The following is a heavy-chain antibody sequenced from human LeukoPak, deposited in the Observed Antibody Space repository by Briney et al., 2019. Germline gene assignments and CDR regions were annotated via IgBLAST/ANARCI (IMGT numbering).Heavy chain of an antibody. CDR2: ISGSGGST. CDR1: GFTFSSYA. J-gene: IGHJ6*02. D-gene: IGHD2-2*02. V-gene: IGHV3-23*01. CDR3: AKAGYCSSTSCYTDYYYGMDV. Sequence: GGSLRLSCAASGFTFSSYAMSWVRQAPGKGLEWVSAISGSGGSTYYADSVKGRFTISRDNSKNTLYLQMNSLRAEDTAVYHCAKAGYCSSTSCYTDYYYGMDVWGQGTTVTVSS.